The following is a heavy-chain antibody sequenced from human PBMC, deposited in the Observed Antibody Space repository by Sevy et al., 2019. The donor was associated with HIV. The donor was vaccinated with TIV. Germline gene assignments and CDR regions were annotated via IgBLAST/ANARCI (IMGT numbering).Heavy chain of an antibody. Sequence: GESLKISCKGSGYSFSNYWIAWVRQMPGKGLEWMGFIYPGDSDTRYSPSFQGQVIISAGKSISTAYLQRSSLKASDSAMYYCARFGSNRLAYYDLDVWGEGTTVTVSS. CDR2: IYPGDSDT. D-gene: IGHD3-9*01. V-gene: IGHV5-51*01. CDR1: GYSFSNYW. CDR3: ARFGSNRLAYYDLDV. J-gene: IGHJ6*04.